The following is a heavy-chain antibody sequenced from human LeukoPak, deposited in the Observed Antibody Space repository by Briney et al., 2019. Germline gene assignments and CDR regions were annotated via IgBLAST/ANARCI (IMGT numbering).Heavy chain of an antibody. CDR3: ARDGGSSWYFDY. V-gene: IGHV4-4*07. J-gene: IGHJ4*02. CDR1: GGSISRYY. Sequence: SETLSLTCTVSGGSISRYYWSWIRQPAGKGLEWIGRIYTSGSTNYNPSLKSRVTMSVDTSKNQFSLKLNSVTAADTAVYYCARDGGSSWYFDYWGQGTLVTVSS. CDR2: IYTSGST. D-gene: IGHD6-13*01.